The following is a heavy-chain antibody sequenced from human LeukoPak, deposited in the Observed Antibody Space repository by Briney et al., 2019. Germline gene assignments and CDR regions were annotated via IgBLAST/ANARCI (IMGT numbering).Heavy chain of an antibody. V-gene: IGHV3-48*03. CDR2: ISSSGRTI. Sequence: GGSLRLSCAASGFTFSNYGMNWVRQPPGKGLEWVSYISSSGRTIYYADSVKGRFTISSDSAKNSLYLQMNSLRAEDTAVYYCARGTPGSGWFNRFDPWGQGTLVTVSS. J-gene: IGHJ5*02. CDR3: ARGTPGSGWFNRFDP. CDR1: GFTFSNYG. D-gene: IGHD6-19*01.